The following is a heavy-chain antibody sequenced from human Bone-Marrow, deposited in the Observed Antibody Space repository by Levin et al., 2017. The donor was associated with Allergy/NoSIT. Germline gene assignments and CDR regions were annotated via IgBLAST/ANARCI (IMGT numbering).Heavy chain of an antibody. J-gene: IGHJ4*02. D-gene: IGHD3-22*01. CDR1: GLIFSNYA. CDR3: AGYDTSGYHSPFDY. Sequence: GGSLRLSCAASGLIFSNYAMNWVRQAPGKGLEWVSQISGSGSNTHYADSVRGRFTFSRDNSNNTVYLQMNSLRAADTAVYYCAGYDTSGYHSPFDYWGQGTLVTVSS. V-gene: IGHV3-23*01. CDR2: ISGSGSNT.